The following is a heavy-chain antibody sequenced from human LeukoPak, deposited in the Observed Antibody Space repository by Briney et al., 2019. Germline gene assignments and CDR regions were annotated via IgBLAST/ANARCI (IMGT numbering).Heavy chain of an antibody. V-gene: IGHV4-59*08. J-gene: IGHJ6*02. D-gene: IGHD3-10*01. Sequence: SETLSLTCTVSGGSISSYYWSWIRQPPGKGLEWIGYIYYSGSTNYNPSLKSRVTISVDTSKNQFSLKLSSVTAADTAVYYCARGASYGYYYYYYGMDVWGQGTTVTVSS. CDR3: ARGASYGYYYYYYGMDV. CDR1: GGSISSYY. CDR2: IYYSGST.